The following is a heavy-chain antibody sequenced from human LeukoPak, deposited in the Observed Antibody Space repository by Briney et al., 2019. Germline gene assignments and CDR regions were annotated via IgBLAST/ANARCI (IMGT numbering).Heavy chain of an antibody. J-gene: IGHJ4*02. V-gene: IGHV4-39*07. CDR1: GGSISSGSYY. Sequence: PSETLSLTCTVSGGSISSGSYYWSWIRLPPGKGLEWIGEINHSGSTNYNPSLKSRVTISIDTSKSQFSLKLSSVTAADTAVYYCARDGRFPPEVLPRYFDSWGQGTLVTVSS. CDR3: ARDGRFPPEVLPRYFDS. D-gene: IGHD1-14*01. CDR2: INHSGST.